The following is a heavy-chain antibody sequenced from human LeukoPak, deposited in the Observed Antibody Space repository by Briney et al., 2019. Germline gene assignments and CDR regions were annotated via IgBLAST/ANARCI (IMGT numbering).Heavy chain of an antibody. V-gene: IGHV4-4*07. CDR3: AREGGTIYFDY. D-gene: IGHD3-3*01. CDR2: LCTSGSI. J-gene: IGHJ4*02. CDR1: GGPRNC. Sequence: PSETLSLTCTVSGGPRNCWNWVRQPAGKGLEWIGRLCTSGSINYNPSLNSRLTISLDTSKNQLSLRLTSVTAADTAVYYCAREGGTIYFDYWGQGARVTVSS.